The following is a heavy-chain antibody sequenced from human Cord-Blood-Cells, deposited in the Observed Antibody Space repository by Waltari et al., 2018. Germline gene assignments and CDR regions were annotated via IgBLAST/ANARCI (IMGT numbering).Heavy chain of an antibody. CDR2: CDPEDGET. D-gene: IGHD5-12*01. CDR3: ALGRGYDDAFDI. V-gene: IGHV1-24*01. J-gene: IGHJ3*02. Sequence: QVQLVQSGAEVKKPGASVKVSCKVSGYTLIELSMHWVRQAPGKAREWMGGCDPEDGETIYAQKFQGRVTMTEDTSTDTAYMGRSSLRSEDTAVYYCALGRGYDDAFDIWGQGTMVTVAS. CDR1: GYTLIELS.